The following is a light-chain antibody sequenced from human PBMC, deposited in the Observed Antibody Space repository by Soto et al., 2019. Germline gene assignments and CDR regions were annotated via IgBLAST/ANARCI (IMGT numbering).Light chain of an antibody. CDR2: DAS. J-gene: IGKJ4*01. V-gene: IGKV3D-15*01. CDR1: QSISRT. Sequence: EIVLTQSPDTLSVSPGERATLSCRASQSISRTLAWYQHKSGQPPRLLIYDASTRATGFPARFSGSGSVTEFSLTISSLQSEDFAVYYLQQYNNWPLTFGGGTAVEIK. CDR3: QQYNNWPLT.